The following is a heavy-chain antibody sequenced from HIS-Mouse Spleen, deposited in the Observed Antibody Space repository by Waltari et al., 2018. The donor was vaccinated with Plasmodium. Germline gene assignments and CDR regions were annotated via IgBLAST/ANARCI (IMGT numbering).Heavy chain of an antibody. V-gene: IGHV3-7*01. Sequence: EVQLVESGGGLVQPGGSLRLSCAASRFTFSSYWMSWVRQAPGEGLEWVANIKQDGSEKYYVDSVKGRFTISRDNAKNSLYLQMNSLRAEDTAVYYCASSWYWYFDLWGRGTLVTVSS. CDR3: ASSWYWYFDL. CDR2: IKQDGSEK. D-gene: IGHD6-13*01. CDR1: RFTFSSYW. J-gene: IGHJ2*01.